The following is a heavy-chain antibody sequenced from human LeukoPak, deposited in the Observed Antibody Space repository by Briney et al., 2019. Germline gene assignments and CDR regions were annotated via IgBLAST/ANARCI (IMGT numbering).Heavy chain of an antibody. D-gene: IGHD2-15*01. J-gene: IGHJ6*03. Sequence: ASVKVSCKASGYTFTSYAMNWVRQAPGQGLEWMGWINTNTGNPTYAQGFTGRFVFSLDTSVSTAYLQISSLKAEDTAVYYCARGTYCSGGSCYSRPFGYMDAWGKGTTVTVSS. CDR2: INTNTGNP. CDR1: GYTFTSYA. V-gene: IGHV7-4-1*02. CDR3: ARGTYCSGGSCYSRPFGYMDA.